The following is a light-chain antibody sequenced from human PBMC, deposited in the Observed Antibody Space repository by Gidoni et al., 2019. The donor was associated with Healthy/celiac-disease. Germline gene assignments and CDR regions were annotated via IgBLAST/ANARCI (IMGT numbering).Light chain of an antibody. Sequence: PGQSITISCTGTSSDVGGYNYVSWYQQHPGTAPQLMIYDVSNRPSGVSNRFSGSKSANTASLTISGLQAEDEADYYCSSYTSSSTLYVFGTGTKVTVL. CDR2: DVS. CDR3: SSYTSSSTLYV. V-gene: IGLV2-14*04. CDR1: SSDVGGYNY. J-gene: IGLJ1*01.